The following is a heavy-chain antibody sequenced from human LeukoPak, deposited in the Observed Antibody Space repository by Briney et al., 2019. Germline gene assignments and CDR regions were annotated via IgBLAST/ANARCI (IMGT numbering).Heavy chain of an antibody. CDR1: GFIFSSYW. V-gene: IGHV3-7*01. CDR3: SRDEVGATTTVFHH. J-gene: IGHJ4*02. D-gene: IGHD1-26*01. Sequence: GGSLRLSCAASGFIFSSYWMSWVRQAPGKGLEWVANIKQDGSEKYYVDSVKGRFTISRDNAKNTLYLQLNSLRAEDTAVYYCSRDEVGATTTVFHHWGQGTLVTVSS. CDR2: IKQDGSEK.